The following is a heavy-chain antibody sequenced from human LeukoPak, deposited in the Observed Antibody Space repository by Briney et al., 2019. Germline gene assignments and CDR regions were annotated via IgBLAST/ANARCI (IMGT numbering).Heavy chain of an antibody. CDR1: GGSISSSSYY. V-gene: IGHV4-39*07. CDR2: IYYSGST. J-gene: IGHJ4*02. Sequence: SETLSLTCTVSGGSISSSSYYWGWIRQPPGKGLEWIGSIYYSGSTYYNPSLKSRVTISVDTSKNQFSLKLSSVTAADTAVYYCATLGYDSSGYYSDYWGQGTLVTVSS. CDR3: ATLGYDSSGYYSDY. D-gene: IGHD3-22*01.